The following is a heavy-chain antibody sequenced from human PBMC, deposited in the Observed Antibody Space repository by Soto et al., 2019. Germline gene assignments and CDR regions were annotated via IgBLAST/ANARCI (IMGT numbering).Heavy chain of an antibody. CDR3: ARTFYGDNVDY. V-gene: IGHV1-8*01. CDR2: INPNSGNT. D-gene: IGHD4-17*01. Sequence: QVQLVQSGAEVKKPGASVKVSCKASGYTFTSDDINWGRQATRQGLEWLGWINPNSGNTGYAPKFQGRATMTWNPSISTAYMELSSLRSGETAVYYCARTFYGDNVDYWGQGTLVTVSS. J-gene: IGHJ4*02. CDR1: GYTFTSDD.